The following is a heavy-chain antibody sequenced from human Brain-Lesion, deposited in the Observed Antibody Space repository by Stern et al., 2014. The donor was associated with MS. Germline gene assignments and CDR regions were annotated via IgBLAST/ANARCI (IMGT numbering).Heavy chain of an antibody. CDR3: AGGLGF. CDR2: ITWDGGST. D-gene: IGHD2-21*01. J-gene: IGHJ4*02. Sequence: EVQLVESGGVVVQPGGSLRLSCAASGFTFDDYAMHWVRQAPVKGLEWVSLITWDGGSTSYTDSVKGRFSISRDNRKSFLYLQMNSLRPEDTALYYCAGGLGFWGRGTLVTVSS. V-gene: IGHV3-43D*03. CDR1: GFTFDDYA.